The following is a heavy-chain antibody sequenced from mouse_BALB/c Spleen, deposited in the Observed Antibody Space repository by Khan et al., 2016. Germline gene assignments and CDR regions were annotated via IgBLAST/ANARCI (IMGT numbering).Heavy chain of an antibody. CDR3: LRDAMDY. Sequence: VRLQQSGPDLVKPGASVKISCKASGYSFTGYYMDWVKQSHGKSLEWIGRLNPNNGGTTYNQNFKGKAILTVDKSSTTAYMELRSLRSEDSAVYYCLRDAMDYWGQGTSVTVSS. CDR1: GYSFTGYY. J-gene: IGHJ4*01. V-gene: IGHV1-18*01. CDR2: LNPNNGGT. D-gene: IGHD1-1*01.